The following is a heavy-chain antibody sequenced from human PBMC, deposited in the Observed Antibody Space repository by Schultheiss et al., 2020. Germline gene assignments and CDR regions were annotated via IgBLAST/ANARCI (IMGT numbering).Heavy chain of an antibody. CDR1: GYTFTSYG. CDR3: ARAYYDSSGDYWFDP. J-gene: IGHJ5*02. D-gene: IGHD3-22*01. V-gene: IGHV1-18*01. Sequence: ASVKVSCKASGYTFTSYGISWVRQAPGQGLEWMGWISAYNGNTNYAQKLQGRVTMTTDTSTSTAYMELRSLRSDDTAVYYCARAYYDSSGDYWFDPWGQGTLVTVSS. CDR2: ISAYNGNT.